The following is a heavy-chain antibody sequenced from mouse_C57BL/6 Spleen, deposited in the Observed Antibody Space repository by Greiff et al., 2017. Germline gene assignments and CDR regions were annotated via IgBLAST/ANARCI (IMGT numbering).Heavy chain of an antibody. D-gene: IGHD1-1*01. CDR3: ARQGYYGSSYGYFDV. V-gene: IGHV2-6-1*01. Sequence: VQLQQSGPGLVAPSQSLSITCTVSGFSLTSYGVHWVRQPPGKGLEWLVVIWSDGSTTYNSALKSRLSISKDNSKSQVFLKMNSLQTDDTAMYYCARQGYYGSSYGYFDVWGTGTTVTVSS. J-gene: IGHJ1*03. CDR2: IWSDGST. CDR1: GFSLTSYG.